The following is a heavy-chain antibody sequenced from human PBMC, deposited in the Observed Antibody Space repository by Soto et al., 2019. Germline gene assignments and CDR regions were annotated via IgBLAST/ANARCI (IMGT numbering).Heavy chain of an antibody. CDR2: IYYSGTT. CDR3: AREKIVAKTHYYWGMDV. J-gene: IGHJ6*02. CDR1: GGSFSSGGYS. D-gene: IGHD5-12*01. Sequence: SETLSLTCTVSGGSFSSGGYSWNWIRQRPGKGLEWIGNIYYSGTTYHNPSLKSRVTLSVDTSKRQFTLKVSSVTAADTAVYYCAREKIVAKTHYYWGMDVWGQGTTVTVSS. V-gene: IGHV4-31*02.